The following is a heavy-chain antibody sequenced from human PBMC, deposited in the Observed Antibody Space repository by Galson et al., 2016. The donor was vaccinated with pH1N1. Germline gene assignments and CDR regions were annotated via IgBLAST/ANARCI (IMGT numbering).Heavy chain of an antibody. CDR2: FTAEDGET. J-gene: IGHJ6*03. Sequence: SVKVSCKVSGYLLTDLSIFWVRQAPGKGLEWMGGFTAEDGETVYAQKLQGRVTMTEDTSTDTAYMELSSLRYEDTAVYYCATNSIDYYYYYMDVWGKGTTVTVSS. D-gene: IGHD4-23*01. CDR1: GYLLTDLS. V-gene: IGHV1-24*01. CDR3: ATNSIDYYYYYMDV.